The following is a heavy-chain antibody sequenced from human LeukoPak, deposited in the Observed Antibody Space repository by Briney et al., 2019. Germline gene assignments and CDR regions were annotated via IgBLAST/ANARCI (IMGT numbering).Heavy chain of an antibody. CDR2: ICPDGTVT. V-gene: IGHV3-74*01. CDR1: GFTFSTYC. CDR3: VRDFRSADY. J-gene: IGHJ4*02. Sequence: GGSLRLSGAASGFTFSTYCMHWVRQAPGKGPMWVSRICPDGTVTNYADSVKARFIISRDNARSTVYLQMNSLRVEDTAVYYCVRDFRSADYWGQGTLVTVSS.